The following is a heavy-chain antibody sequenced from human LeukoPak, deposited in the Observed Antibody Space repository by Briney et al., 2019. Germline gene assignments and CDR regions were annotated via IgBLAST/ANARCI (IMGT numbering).Heavy chain of an antibody. D-gene: IGHD2-15*01. V-gene: IGHV3-48*01. CDR3: ARDPLYCSGGSCYYYYYIDV. CDR2: ISSSSSTI. J-gene: IGHJ6*03. CDR1: GFTFSSYS. Sequence: GGSLRLSCAASGFTFSSYSMNWVRQAPGKGLEWVSYISSSSSTIYYADSVKGRFTISRDNAKNSLYLQMNSLRAEDTAVYYCARDPLYCSGGSCYYYYYIDVWGKGTTVTVSS.